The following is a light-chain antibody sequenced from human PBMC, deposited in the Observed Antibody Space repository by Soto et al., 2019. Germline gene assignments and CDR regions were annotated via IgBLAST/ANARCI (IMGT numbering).Light chain of an antibody. Sequence: IVMTQSPATLSVSPGERATLSCRASQSVSSNLVWFQQKPGQAPRLLIYGATTRATGMPARFSGSGSGTEFTLTISSLQSEDFAVYSCQQYNNWPPLTFSGGTKVEIK. V-gene: IGKV3-15*01. CDR1: QSVSSN. CDR2: GAT. J-gene: IGKJ4*01. CDR3: QQYNNWPPLT.